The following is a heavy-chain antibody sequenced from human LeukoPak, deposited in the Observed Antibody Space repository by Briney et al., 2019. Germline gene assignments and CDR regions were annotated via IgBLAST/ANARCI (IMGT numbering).Heavy chain of an antibody. CDR3: ARDDDYVWGSYTYYFDY. CDR1: GLTYSSYS. D-gene: IGHD3-16*01. Sequence: GGSVRLSCAACGLTYSSYSMNGVGQAAGRGLEWVSYISCSSSTIYYAGTVKGRFTISRDNAKNSLYLQMNSLRDEDTAVYYCARDDDYVWGSYTYYFDYWGQGTLVTVSS. CDR2: ISCSSSTI. J-gene: IGHJ4*02. V-gene: IGHV3-48*02.